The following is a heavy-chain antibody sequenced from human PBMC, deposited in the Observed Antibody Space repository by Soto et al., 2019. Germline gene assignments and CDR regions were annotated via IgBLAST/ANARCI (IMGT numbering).Heavy chain of an antibody. J-gene: IGHJ4*02. CDR1: GYTFTGYY. V-gene: IGHV3-23*01. CDR3: AKNQERELPRVIDF. Sequence: SCKASGYTFTGYYMHWVRQAPGGGLEWVSSMSGSSSTTYYADSVRGRFTISRDRSKNTLYLQMSSLRAEGTALYYCAKNQERELPRVIDFWGQGTLVTVSS. CDR2: MSGSSSTT. D-gene: IGHD1-7*01.